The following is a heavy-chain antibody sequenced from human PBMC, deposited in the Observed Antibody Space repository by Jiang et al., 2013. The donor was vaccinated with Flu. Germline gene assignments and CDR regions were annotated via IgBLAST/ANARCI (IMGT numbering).Heavy chain of an antibody. Sequence: SGAEVKKPGASVKVSCKASGYTFTSYYMHWVRQAPGQGLEWMGIINPSGGSTSYAQKFQGRVTMTRDTSTSTVYMELSSLRSEDTAVYYCARVSGLELGGFNFDYWGQGTLVTVSS. CDR3: ARVSGLELGGFNFDY. J-gene: IGHJ4*02. CDR1: GYTFTSYY. V-gene: IGHV1-46*01. CDR2: INPSGGST. D-gene: IGHD1-26*01.